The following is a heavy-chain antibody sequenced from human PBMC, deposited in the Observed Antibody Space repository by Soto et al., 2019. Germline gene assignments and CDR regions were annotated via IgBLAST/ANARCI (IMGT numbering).Heavy chain of an antibody. CDR3: ARGSYYYDSSGYYHY. J-gene: IGHJ4*02. CDR1: AVSISSDDYY. CDR2: IYYSGST. Sequence: TLSLTCTVSAVSISSDDYYWSWIRQPPGKGLEWIGYIYYSGSTYYNPSLKSRVTISVDTATTQFSVKRSSVTAADTAVYYCARGSYYYDSSGYYHYWGQG. D-gene: IGHD3-22*01. V-gene: IGHV4-30-4*01.